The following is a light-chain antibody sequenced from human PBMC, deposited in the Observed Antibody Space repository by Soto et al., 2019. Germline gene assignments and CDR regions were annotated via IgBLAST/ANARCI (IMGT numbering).Light chain of an antibody. CDR3: QSNDNGLSGSDV. CDR2: EVS. V-gene: IGLV2-14*01. J-gene: IGLJ1*01. Sequence: QSVLTQPASVSGSPGQSITISCTGTSSDVGFYNYVSWYQQHPGKAPKLMIYEVSHRPSGVSNRFSGSKSGNTASLTISGLQAEDEADYYCQSNDNGLSGSDVFGTGTKVTVL. CDR1: SSDVGFYNY.